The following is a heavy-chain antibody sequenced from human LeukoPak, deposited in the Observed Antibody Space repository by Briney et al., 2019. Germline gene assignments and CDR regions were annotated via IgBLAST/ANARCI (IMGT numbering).Heavy chain of an antibody. Sequence: VASVKVSCKASGYTFTSYGISWVRQAPGQGLEWMGWISAYNGNTNYAQKLQGRVTMTTDTSTSTAYMELRSLRSDDTAVYYCARDQGGDYFLSSYYYYYMDVWGKGTTVTVSS. J-gene: IGHJ6*03. CDR2: ISAYNGNT. D-gene: IGHD4-17*01. CDR1: GYTFTSYG. V-gene: IGHV1-18*01. CDR3: ARDQGGDYFLSSYYYYYMDV.